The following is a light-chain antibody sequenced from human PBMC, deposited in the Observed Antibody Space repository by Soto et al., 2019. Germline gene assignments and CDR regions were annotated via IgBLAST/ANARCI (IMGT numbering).Light chain of an antibody. CDR1: QSLVYSDGYTY. Sequence: DVVMTQSPLSLPVTLGQPASISCWSSQSLVYSDGYTYVNWLQLRPGQAPRGLIYKVSQRDSGVLDRVSGSGSGTNFTPKTRSVEAEDFGVYYCMQRMLRRITFGKETRL. CDR3: MQRMLRRIT. V-gene: IGKV2-30*01. CDR2: KVS. J-gene: IGKJ5*01.